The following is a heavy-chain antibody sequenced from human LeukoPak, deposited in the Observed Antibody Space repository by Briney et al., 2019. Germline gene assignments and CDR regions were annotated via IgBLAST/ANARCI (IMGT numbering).Heavy chain of an antibody. J-gene: IGHJ6*02. Sequence: TGGSLRLSCAASGFTFSSYSMNWVRQAPGKGLEWVSSISSGGSYIYYADSVKGRFTISRDNAKNSLYLQMNSLRAEDTAVYYCARSSGTYYYYGMDVWGQGTTVTVSS. V-gene: IGHV3-21*01. D-gene: IGHD3-10*01. CDR3: ARSSGTYYYYGMDV. CDR1: GFTFSSYS. CDR2: ISSGGSYI.